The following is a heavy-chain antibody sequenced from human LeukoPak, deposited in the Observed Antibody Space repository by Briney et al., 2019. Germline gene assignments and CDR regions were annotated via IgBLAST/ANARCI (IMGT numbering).Heavy chain of an antibody. CDR2: IYSSGST. D-gene: IGHD3-22*01. CDR3: ARNYDSSGYPAFGY. CDR1: GGSISSYY. V-gene: IGHV4-59*01. J-gene: IGHJ4*02. Sequence: SETLSLTCTVSGGSISSYYWSWIRQPPGKGLEWIGHIYSSGSTNYNPSLTSRVTISVDTSKNQFSLKLSSVTAADTAVYYCARNYDSSGYPAFGYWGRGTLVTVSS.